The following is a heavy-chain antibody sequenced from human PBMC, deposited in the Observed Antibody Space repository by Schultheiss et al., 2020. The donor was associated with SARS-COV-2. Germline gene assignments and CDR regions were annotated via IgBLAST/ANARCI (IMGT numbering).Heavy chain of an antibody. D-gene: IGHD2-2*01. CDR3: AKDREVIVPAASDY. V-gene: IGHV3-64*01. J-gene: IGHJ4*02. Sequence: GGSLRLSCAASGFTFSSYAMHWVRQAPGKGLEYVSAISSNGGSTYYANSVKGRFTISRDNSKNTLYLQMGSLRAEDTAVYYCAKDREVIVPAASDYWGQGTLVTVSS. CDR1: GFTFSSYA. CDR2: ISSNGGST.